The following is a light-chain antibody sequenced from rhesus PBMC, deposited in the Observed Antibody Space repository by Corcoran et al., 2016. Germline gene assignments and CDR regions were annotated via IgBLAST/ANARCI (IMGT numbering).Light chain of an antibody. Sequence: EIVMTQSPATLSLSPGERATLSCSASQSVRSSLAWYQQKPGQAPSLLSYGASSRAPGIHDRFDGSGSGTEFTLTISSLEPEDFAVYYCQQYSNWPQYSFGQGTKVEIK. J-gene: IGKJ2*01. CDR2: GAS. CDR1: QSVRSS. V-gene: IGKV3-42*03. CDR3: QQYSNWPQYS.